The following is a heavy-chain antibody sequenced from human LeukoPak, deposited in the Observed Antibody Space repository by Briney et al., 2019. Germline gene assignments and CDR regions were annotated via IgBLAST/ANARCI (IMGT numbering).Heavy chain of an antibody. CDR3: ARDATSTSSGWYGNDY. J-gene: IGHJ4*02. D-gene: IGHD6-19*01. V-gene: IGHV1-69*04. CDR1: GGTFSSYA. CDR2: IIPILGIA. Sequence: GSSVKVSCKASGGTFSSYAISWVRQAPGQGLEWMGRIIPILGIANYAQKFQGRVTITADKSTSTAYMELSSLRSEDTAVYYCARDATSTSSGWYGNDYWGQGTLITVSS.